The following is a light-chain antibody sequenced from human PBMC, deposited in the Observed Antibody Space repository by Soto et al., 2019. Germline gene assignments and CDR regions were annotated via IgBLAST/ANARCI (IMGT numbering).Light chain of an antibody. Sequence: QSVLTQPPSVSGAPGQRVTISCTGSSSNIGAGYDVHWYQQLPGTAPKLLIYGNSNRPSGVPERFSGSKSGTSASLAITGLQAEDEADYYCQSYDSNLSGSRVFGTGTKLTVL. V-gene: IGLV1-40*01. CDR1: SSNIGAGYD. J-gene: IGLJ1*01. CDR2: GNS. CDR3: QSYDSNLSGSRV.